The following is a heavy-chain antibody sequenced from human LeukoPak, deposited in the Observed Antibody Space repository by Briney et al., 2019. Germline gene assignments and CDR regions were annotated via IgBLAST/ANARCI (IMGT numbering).Heavy chain of an antibody. V-gene: IGHV3-30-3*01. D-gene: IGHD2-15*01. CDR1: GFTFSDYY. CDR3: ARDRQRYCSGGSCYYYDY. Sequence: GGSLRLSCAASGFTFSDYYMSWIRQAPGKGLEWVAVISYDGSNKYYADSVKGRFTISRDNSKNTLYLQMNSLRAEDTAVYYCARDRQRYCSGGSCYYYDYWGQGTLVTVSS. J-gene: IGHJ4*02. CDR2: ISYDGSNK.